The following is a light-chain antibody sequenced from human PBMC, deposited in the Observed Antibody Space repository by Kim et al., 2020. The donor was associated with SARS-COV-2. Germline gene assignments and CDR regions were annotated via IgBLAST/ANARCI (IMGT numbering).Light chain of an antibody. J-gene: IGKJ1*01. CDR2: AAS. CDR3: QKYDSGLRT. CDR1: QGISTY. Sequence: AAVRDRVTITCRASQGISTYFAWDQHKPGKAPQLLIHAASTLQSGVPSRFSGSGSGTDFTLTITSLQLEDVATYYCQKYDSGLRTFGQGTKVDIK. V-gene: IGKV1-27*01.